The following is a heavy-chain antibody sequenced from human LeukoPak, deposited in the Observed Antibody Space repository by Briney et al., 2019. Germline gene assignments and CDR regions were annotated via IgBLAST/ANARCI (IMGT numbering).Heavy chain of an antibody. CDR1: GPSISSYGTY. V-gene: IGHV4-61*09. CDR3: AREDRYCNAGSCYS. CDR2: FSSSGTT. J-gene: IGHJ4*02. Sequence: SETLSLTCTVSGPSISSYGTYWNWIRQPAGKGLEWIGHFSSSGTTNYNPSLTSRVTISADTSKNQFSLKLRSLTAADTAVYYCAREDRYCNAGSCYSWGQGTLVTVSS. D-gene: IGHD2-15*01.